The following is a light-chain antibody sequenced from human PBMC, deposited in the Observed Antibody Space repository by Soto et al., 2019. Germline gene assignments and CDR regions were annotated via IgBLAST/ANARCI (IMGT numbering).Light chain of an antibody. CDR3: SSYTSASTPLV. Sequence: QSALTQPASVSGSPGQSITISCTGTGSDVGGYNYVSWYQQHPGKAPKVMIYDVSNRPSGVSNRFSGSKSGNTASLTNSALQLEDKADYYFSSYTSASTPLVFGGGPKVTVL. CDR1: GSDVGGYNY. V-gene: IGLV2-14*01. J-gene: IGLJ2*01. CDR2: DVS.